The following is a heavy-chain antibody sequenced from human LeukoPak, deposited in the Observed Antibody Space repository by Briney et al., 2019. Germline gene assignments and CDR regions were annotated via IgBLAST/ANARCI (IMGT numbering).Heavy chain of an antibody. CDR2: IYYSGST. CDR3: ARHGGYSYGPTFDY. J-gene: IGHJ4*02. Sequence: SETLSLTCTVSGGSISSYYWSWIRQPPGKGLEWIGYIYYSGSTNYNPSLESRVTISVDTSKNQFSLKLSSVTAADTAVYYCARHGGYSYGPTFDYWGQGTLVTVSS. D-gene: IGHD5-18*01. CDR1: GGSISSYY. V-gene: IGHV4-59*08.